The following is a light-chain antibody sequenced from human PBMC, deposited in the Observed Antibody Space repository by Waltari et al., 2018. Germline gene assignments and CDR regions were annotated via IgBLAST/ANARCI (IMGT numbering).Light chain of an antibody. J-gene: IGLJ2*01. Sequence: QSALTQPASVSGSPGQSITISCTGTSSDVGASHYVPWYQQHPGRALKLMIYEVSKRPSGVSNRFSGSKSGNTASLTISGLQAEDEADYYCNSYTSSSTLVFGGGTKLTVL. CDR2: EVS. CDR1: SSDVGASHY. V-gene: IGLV2-14*01. CDR3: NSYTSSSTLV.